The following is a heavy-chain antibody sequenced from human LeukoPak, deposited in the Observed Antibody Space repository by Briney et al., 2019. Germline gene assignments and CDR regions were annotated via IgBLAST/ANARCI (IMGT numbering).Heavy chain of an antibody. Sequence: GGSLRLSCAASGFFVSDNYMSWVRQAPGKGLDWVSDIYTGGSAFYADSVKGRFIISRDNSNNTLYLQMNSLRSDDTAVYYCARGGLGDYFDNWGQGTLVTVSS. CDR3: ARGGLGDYFDN. D-gene: IGHD4-17*01. CDR1: GFFVSDNY. V-gene: IGHV3-66*01. CDR2: IYTGGSA. J-gene: IGHJ4*02.